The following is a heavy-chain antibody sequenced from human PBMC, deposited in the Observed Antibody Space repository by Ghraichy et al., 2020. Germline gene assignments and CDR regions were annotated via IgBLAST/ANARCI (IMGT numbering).Heavy chain of an antibody. J-gene: IGHJ4*02. CDR3: ASEVTDCSDGRCLDYFDY. D-gene: IGHD2-15*01. Sequence: SQTLSLTCNVSGGSVTRGSYYWSWIRQPPGKGLEWIGYISNSGSTTYSPSLKSRITISADTSKNQFSLMLRVVTAADTDVYYCASEVTDCSDGRCLDYFDYWGQGTLVTVSS. V-gene: IGHV4-61*01. CDR1: GGSVTRGSYY. CDR2: ISNSGST.